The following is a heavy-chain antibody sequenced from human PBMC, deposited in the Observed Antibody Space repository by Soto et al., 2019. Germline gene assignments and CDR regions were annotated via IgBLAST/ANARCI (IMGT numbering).Heavy chain of an antibody. CDR2: IIPIFGTA. CDR3: ASKGTWAGGSSWYGVDY. CDR1: GGTFSSYA. J-gene: IGHJ4*02. Sequence: QVQLVQSGAEVKKPGSSVKVSCKASGGTFSSYAISWVRQAPGQGLEWMGGIIPIFGTANYAQKFQGRVTITADESTSTAYMELSSLGSEDTAVYYCASKGTWAGGSSWYGVDYWGQGTLVTVSS. D-gene: IGHD6-13*01. V-gene: IGHV1-69*12.